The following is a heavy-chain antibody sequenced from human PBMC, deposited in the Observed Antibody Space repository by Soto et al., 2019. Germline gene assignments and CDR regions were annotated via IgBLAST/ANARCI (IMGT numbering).Heavy chain of an antibody. D-gene: IGHD2-15*01. Sequence: EVQLVESGGGLVQPGGSLRLSCAASGFTFSNYWMYWVRQAPGKGLEWVSRINSDGSVSSYADSVKGRLTLSRDNVKTTLYLQMDGLRDEDTAVYYCARGDCVGGTCYSLGGCCYYDIDVWGKGTMVTVFS. CDR1: GFTFSNYW. J-gene: IGHJ6*03. V-gene: IGHV3-74*02. CDR2: INSDGSVS. CDR3: ARGDCVGGTCYSLGGCCYYDIDV.